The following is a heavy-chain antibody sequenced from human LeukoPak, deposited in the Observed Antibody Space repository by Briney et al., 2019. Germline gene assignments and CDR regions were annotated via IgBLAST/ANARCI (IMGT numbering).Heavy chain of an antibody. D-gene: IGHD2-8*01. V-gene: IGHV3-21*01. J-gene: IGHJ4*02. CDR3: ARLRRSSDTNGFFYYYDY. CDR2: VNTVSSYI. Sequence: PGGSLRLSCAASGFTFSSYSFNWVRQAPGKGLEWVSSVNTVSSYIYYADSVRGRFTISRDNADNSLYLQMNGLRAEDTGVYYCARLRRSSDTNGFFYYYDYWGQGTLVTVSS. CDR1: GFTFSSYS.